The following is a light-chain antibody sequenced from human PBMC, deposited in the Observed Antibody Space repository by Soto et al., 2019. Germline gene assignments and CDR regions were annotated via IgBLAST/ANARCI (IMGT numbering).Light chain of an antibody. CDR2: DVS. CDR3: CSYAGSYASDYV. CDR1: SSDVGAYDY. J-gene: IGLJ1*01. Sequence: QSALTQPRSVSGSPGQSVTISCTGTSSDVGAYDYVSWYQQHPGKAPKLMIYDVSKRPSGVPDRFSGSKSGNTASLTISGPQAEDEADYYCCSYAGSYASDYVFGAGTKVTVL. V-gene: IGLV2-11*01.